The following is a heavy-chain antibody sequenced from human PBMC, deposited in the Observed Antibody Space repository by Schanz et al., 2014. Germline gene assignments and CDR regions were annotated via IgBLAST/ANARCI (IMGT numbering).Heavy chain of an antibody. V-gene: IGHV3-30*18. J-gene: IGHJ4*02. CDR1: GFTFSSYA. Sequence: VQLLESGGGLVQPGGSLRLSCAASGFTFSSYAMHWVRQAPGKGLEWVAVISYDGSIKYYGDSVKGRFTISRDNSKNTLYLHMNTLRSEDTAVYYCAKDSTHIDIVLVPTAIDYWGQGTLVTVSS. CDR2: ISYDGSIK. D-gene: IGHD2-2*01. CDR3: AKDSTHIDIVLVPTAIDY.